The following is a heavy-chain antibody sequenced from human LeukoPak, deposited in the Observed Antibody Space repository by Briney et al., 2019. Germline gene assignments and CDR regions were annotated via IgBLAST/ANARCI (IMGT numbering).Heavy chain of an antibody. D-gene: IGHD3-16*01. V-gene: IGHV3-53*01. Sequence: GGSLRLSCAASGFTVSSNYMSWVRQAPGRGLEWVSVVYSAGTTYYVDSVKGRFTISRDNSKNTLYLQMNSLRAEDTAVYHCAKFDYGDYWGQGTLVTVSS. CDR3: AKFDYGDY. CDR2: VYSAGTT. J-gene: IGHJ4*02. CDR1: GFTVSSNY.